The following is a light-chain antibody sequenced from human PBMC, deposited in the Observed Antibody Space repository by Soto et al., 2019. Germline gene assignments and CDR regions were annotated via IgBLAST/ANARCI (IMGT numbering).Light chain of an antibody. CDR3: GTWDNCLSDAYV. Sequence: QSVLTQPPSVSAAPGQKVTISCSGSSSNIGNNYVSWYRHLPGTAPKLLIYENNKRPSGIPDRFSGSKPGTSATLGITGLQTGDEADYYCGTWDNCLSDAYVFGTGTMVTVL. J-gene: IGLJ1*01. CDR2: ENN. V-gene: IGLV1-51*01. CDR1: SSNIGNNY.